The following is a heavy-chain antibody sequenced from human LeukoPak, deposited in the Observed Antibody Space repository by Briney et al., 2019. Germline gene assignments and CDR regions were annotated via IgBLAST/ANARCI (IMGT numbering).Heavy chain of an antibody. CDR3: AKDSGYSSSWYVFDY. D-gene: IGHD6-13*01. J-gene: IGHJ4*02. V-gene: IGHV3-9*01. Sequence: PGGSLRLSCAASGFTFDDYAMHWVRQAPGKGLEWVSGISWNSGSIGYADSVKGRFTISRDNAKNSLYLQMNSLRAEDAALYYCAKDSGYSSSWYVFDYWGQGTLVTVSS. CDR1: GFTFDDYA. CDR2: ISWNSGSI.